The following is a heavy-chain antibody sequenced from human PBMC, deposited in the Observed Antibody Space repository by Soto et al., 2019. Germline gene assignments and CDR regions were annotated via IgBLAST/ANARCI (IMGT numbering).Heavy chain of an antibody. V-gene: IGHV1-69*02. CDR3: ARDASDGGNSGY. CDR1: GGTFSSYT. Sequence: QVQLVQSGAEVKKPGSSVKVSYKASGGTFSSYTISWVRQAPGQGLEWMGRIIPILGIANYAQKFQGRVTITADKSTSTAYMELSSLRSEDTAVYYCARDASDGGNSGYWGQGTLVTVSS. J-gene: IGHJ4*02. CDR2: IIPILGIA. D-gene: IGHD2-21*02.